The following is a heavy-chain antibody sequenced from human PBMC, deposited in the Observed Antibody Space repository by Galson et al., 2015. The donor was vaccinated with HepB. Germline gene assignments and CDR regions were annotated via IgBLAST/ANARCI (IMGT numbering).Heavy chain of an antibody. D-gene: IGHD3-9*01. CDR2: ISSSSSTI. J-gene: IGHJ4*02. V-gene: IGHV3-48*04. Sequence: SLRLSCAASGFTFSSYSMNWVRQAPGKGLEWVSYISSSSSTIYYADSVKGRFTISRDNAKNSLYLQMNSLRAEDTAVYYCARDKRYFDWAPRGLNDYWGQGTLVTVSS. CDR3: ARDKRYFDWAPRGLNDY. CDR1: GFTFSSYS.